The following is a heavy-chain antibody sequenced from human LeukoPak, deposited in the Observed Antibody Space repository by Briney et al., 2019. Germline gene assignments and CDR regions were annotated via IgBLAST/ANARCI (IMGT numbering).Heavy chain of an antibody. J-gene: IGHJ4*02. CDR1: GYTFTSYG. V-gene: IGHV1-18*01. CDR3: ARVEAYYYDSSGYPLGPDY. Sequence: ASVKVSCKASGYTFTSYGISWVRQAPGQGLEWMGWISAYNGNTNYAQKLQGRVTMTTDTSTGTAYMELRSLRSDDTAVYYCARVEAYYYDSSGYPLGPDYWGQGTLVTVSS. CDR2: ISAYNGNT. D-gene: IGHD3-22*01.